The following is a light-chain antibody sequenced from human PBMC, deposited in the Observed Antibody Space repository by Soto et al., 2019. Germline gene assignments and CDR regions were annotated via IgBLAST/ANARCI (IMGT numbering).Light chain of an antibody. Sequence: QSVLTQPPSVSVAPGQKVTIFCSGSTSNIGANYVSWYQHLPGTAPKLLIYDNNKRPSGIPDRFSGSKSGTSATLGITGLQTGDEADYYCGTWDNSLSAGVFGGGTKLTVL. CDR2: DNN. J-gene: IGLJ2*01. CDR3: GTWDNSLSAGV. CDR1: TSNIGANY. V-gene: IGLV1-51*01.